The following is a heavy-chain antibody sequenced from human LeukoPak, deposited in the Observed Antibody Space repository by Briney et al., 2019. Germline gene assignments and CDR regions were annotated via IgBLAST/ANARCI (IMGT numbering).Heavy chain of an antibody. Sequence: ASVKVSCKASGYTFTSYDINWVRQATGQGLEWMGWMNPNSGNTGYAQKFQGRVTITRNTSISTAYMELSSLRSEDTAVYYCARQQWLDGAYYFDYWGQGTLVTVSS. CDR2: MNPNSGNT. V-gene: IGHV1-8*03. D-gene: IGHD6-19*01. J-gene: IGHJ4*02. CDR3: ARQQWLDGAYYFDY. CDR1: GYTFTSYD.